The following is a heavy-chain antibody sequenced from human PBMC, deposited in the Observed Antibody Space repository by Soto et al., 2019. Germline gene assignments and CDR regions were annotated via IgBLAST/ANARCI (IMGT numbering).Heavy chain of an antibody. CDR1: GFTFSSYA. CDR3: AKDLENTLLYYDSSGYRNVDY. J-gene: IGHJ4*02. D-gene: IGHD3-22*01. CDR2: ISGSGGST. V-gene: IGHV3-23*01. Sequence: GGSLRLSCAASGFTFSSYAMSWVRQAPGKGLEWVSAISGSGGSTYYADSVKGRFTISMDNSKNTLYLQMNSLRAEDTAVYYCAKDLENTLLYYDSSGYRNVDYWGQGTLVTVSS.